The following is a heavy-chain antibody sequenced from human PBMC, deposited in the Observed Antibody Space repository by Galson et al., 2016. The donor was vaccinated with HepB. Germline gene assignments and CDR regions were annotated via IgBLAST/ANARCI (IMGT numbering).Heavy chain of an antibody. J-gene: IGHJ4*02. V-gene: IGHV3-30*04. CDR3: AREWESSTGWKPGY. D-gene: IGHD2-8*02. CDR1: GFTFSSFA. Sequence: LRLSCAASGFTFSSFAMTWVRQAPGKGLEWVAVISYDGRNKYYADSVKGRFTISRDNSKNTLHLQMSSLRTDDTAVYFCAREWESSTGWKPGYWGPGTLVTVSS. CDR2: ISYDGRNK.